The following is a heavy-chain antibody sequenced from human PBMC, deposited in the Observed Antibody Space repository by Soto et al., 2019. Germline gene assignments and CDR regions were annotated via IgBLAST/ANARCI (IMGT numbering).Heavy chain of an antibody. D-gene: IGHD5-18*01. V-gene: IGHV1-18*01. CDR3: ARILRDTAMVYGMDV. CDR2: ISAYNGNT. J-gene: IGHJ6*02. Sequence: QVQLVQSGAEVKKPGASVKVSCKASGYTFTSYGISWVRQAPGQGLEWMGWISAYNGNTNYAQKLQGRVTMTTDTSTSTAYMDLRSLRSADTAVYYCARILRDTAMVYGMDVWGQGTTVTVSS. CDR1: GYTFTSYG.